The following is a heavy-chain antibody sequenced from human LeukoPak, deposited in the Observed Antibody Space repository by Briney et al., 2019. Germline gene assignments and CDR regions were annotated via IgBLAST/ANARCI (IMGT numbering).Heavy chain of an antibody. V-gene: IGHV1-2*02. Sequence: GASVKVSCKASGYTFTSYYMHWVRQAPGQGLEWMGWINPNSGGTNYAQKFQGRVTMTRDTSISTAYMELSRLRSDDTAVYYCARERVNTYNCFDPWGQGTLVSVSS. CDR3: ARERVNTYNCFDP. D-gene: IGHD4-17*01. CDR2: INPNSGGT. J-gene: IGHJ5*02. CDR1: GYTFTSYY.